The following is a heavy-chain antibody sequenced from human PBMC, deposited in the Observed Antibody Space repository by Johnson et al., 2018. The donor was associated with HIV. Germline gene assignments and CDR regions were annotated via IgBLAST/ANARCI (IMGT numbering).Heavy chain of an antibody. CDR2: INWNGGSI. V-gene: IGHV3-20*04. CDR1: GFTFDDYG. CDR3: ARDRWELLALSAFDI. J-gene: IGHJ3*02. Sequence: AQLVESGGGVVRPGGSLRLSCAAPGFTFDDYGMSWVRQAPGKGLEWVSGINWNGGSIGYADSVKGRFTISRDNAKNSLYLQMNSLRAEDTAVYYCARDRWELLALSAFDIWGQGTMVTVSS. D-gene: IGHD1-26*01.